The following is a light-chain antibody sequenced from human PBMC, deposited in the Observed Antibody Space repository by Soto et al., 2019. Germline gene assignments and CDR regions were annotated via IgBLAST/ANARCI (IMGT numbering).Light chain of an antibody. CDR1: QSISSY. Sequence: DIQMTQSPSSLSASVGDRVTITCRASQSISSYLHWYQQKPGKAPKLLIYAASSLQSGVPSRFSGSGSGTDFTLTISSMQPEDFATYYCQRSYSTPLTFGGGTKVEIK. CDR3: QRSYSTPLT. V-gene: IGKV1-39*01. J-gene: IGKJ4*01. CDR2: AAS.